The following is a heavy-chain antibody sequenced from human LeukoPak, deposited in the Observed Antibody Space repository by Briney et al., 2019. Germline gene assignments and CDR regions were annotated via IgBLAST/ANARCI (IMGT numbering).Heavy chain of an antibody. J-gene: IGHJ6*03. CDR2: FYTRGTT. CDR1: GGSIRSGSYY. D-gene: IGHD5-18*01. CDR3: ARVYTVMGATTVDHYHYYMDV. Sequence: SETPSLTCTVSGGSIRSGSYYWSWIRQPAGKGLGWSGLFYTRGTTNYNPCVKSRVTVSLDTSKNQISLTLSSVTATDTAIYYCARVYTVMGATTVDHYHYYMDVWGKGTTVTASS. V-gene: IGHV4-61*02.